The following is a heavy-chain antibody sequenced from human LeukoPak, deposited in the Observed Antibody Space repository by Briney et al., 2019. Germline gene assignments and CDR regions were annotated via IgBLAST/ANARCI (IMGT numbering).Heavy chain of an antibody. CDR1: GFTFSSYA. D-gene: IGHD3-22*01. J-gene: IGHJ3*02. V-gene: IGHV3-23*01. CDR2: ISGSGGST. CDR3: AKAAVETMIVVDAFDI. Sequence: PGGSLRLSCAASGFTFSSYAMSWVRQAPGKGLEWVSAISGSGGSTYYADSVKGRFTISRDNSKNTLYLQMNSLRAEDTAVYYCAKAAVETMIVVDAFDIWGQGTMVTVSS.